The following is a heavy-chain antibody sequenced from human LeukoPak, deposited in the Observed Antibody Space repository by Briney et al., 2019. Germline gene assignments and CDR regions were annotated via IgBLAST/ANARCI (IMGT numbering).Heavy chain of an antibody. CDR3: ARENYYGSGSYYYRWFDP. D-gene: IGHD3-10*01. CDR1: GVSISSGGYY. J-gene: IGHJ5*02. CDR2: IYYSGST. V-gene: IGHV4-31*03. Sequence: SQTLSLTCTVSGVSISSGGYYWSWIRQHPGKGLEWIGYIYYSGSTYYNPSLKSRVTISVDTSKNQFSLKLSSVTAADTAVYYCARENYYGSGSYYYRWFDPWGQGTLVTVSS.